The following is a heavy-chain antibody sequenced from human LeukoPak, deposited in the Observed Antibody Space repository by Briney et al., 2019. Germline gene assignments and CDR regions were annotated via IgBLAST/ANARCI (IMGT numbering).Heavy chain of an antibody. V-gene: IGHV4-59*08. CDR2: IYHSGTP. Sequence: SETLSLTCTVSGGSMSTYYWSWIRQSPGKGLEWIAYIYHSGTPKYNPSLKSRVTVSLDTSKNQFSLSLYSVTAADTAVYYCARLGVPAAIMMGYYYMDVWGKGTTVTVSS. CDR3: ARLGVPAAIMMGYYYMDV. CDR1: GGSMSTYY. D-gene: IGHD2-2*01. J-gene: IGHJ6*03.